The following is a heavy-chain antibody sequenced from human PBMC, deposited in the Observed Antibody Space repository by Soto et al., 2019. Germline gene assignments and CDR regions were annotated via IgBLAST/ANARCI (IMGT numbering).Heavy chain of an antibody. CDR2: MNPNSGGT. CDR1: GDTLTGYY. J-gene: IGHJ6*02. Sequence: GASVKVSCKASGDTLTGYYIHWVRQAPGQGLEWMGWMNPNSGGTNYAQKFQGRVSMTRDTSINTAYMELSRLRSDDTAVFYCARDERFDHTTGHYYGMHVWGQGTTVTVSS. CDR3: ARDERFDHTTGHYYGMHV. D-gene: IGHD1-1*01. V-gene: IGHV1-2*02.